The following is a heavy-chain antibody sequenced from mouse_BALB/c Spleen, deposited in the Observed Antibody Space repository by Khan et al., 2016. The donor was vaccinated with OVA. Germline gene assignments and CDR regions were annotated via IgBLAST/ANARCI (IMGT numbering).Heavy chain of an antibody. V-gene: IGHV9-3-1*01. CDR1: GYSFTNYG. J-gene: IGHJ4*01. CDR3: ARPPYFSYTLDH. CDR2: INTYTGEP. D-gene: IGHD2-10*01. Sequence: QIQLVQSGPELKKPGETVKISCKTSGYSFTNYGMNWVKQSPGKALKWMGWINTYTGEPTYADDFKGRFAFSLETSARPAYLQINNLKNEDTATNCCARPPYFSYTLDHWGQGTSVTVSS.